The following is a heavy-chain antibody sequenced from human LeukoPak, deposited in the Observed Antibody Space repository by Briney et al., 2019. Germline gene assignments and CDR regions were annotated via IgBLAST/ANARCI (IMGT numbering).Heavy chain of an antibody. V-gene: IGHV1-2*02. D-gene: IGHD6-19*01. CDR3: ARAHNSGWYGKDY. CDR2: INPNSGGT. CDR1: GYTFTGYY. Sequence: GASVKVSCKASGYTFTGYYMHWVRQAPGQGLEWMGWINPNSGGTNYAQRFQGRVTMTRDTSINTAYMELSRLRSDDTAVYYCARAHNSGWYGKDYWGQGTLVTVSS. J-gene: IGHJ4*02.